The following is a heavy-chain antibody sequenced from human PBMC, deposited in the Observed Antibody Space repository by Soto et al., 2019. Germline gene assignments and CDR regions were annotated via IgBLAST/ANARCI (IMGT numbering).Heavy chain of an antibody. D-gene: IGHD7-27*01. CDR1: GGTFSSYA. CDR3: ARDYWGSRIRPLAFDY. CDR2: IIPIFGTA. Sequence: ASVKVSCKASGGTFSSYAISWVRQAPGQGLEWMGGIIPIFGTANYAQKFQGRVTITADESTSTAYMELSSLRSEDTAVYYCARDYWGSRIRPLAFDYWGQGTLVTVSS. J-gene: IGHJ4*02. V-gene: IGHV1-69*13.